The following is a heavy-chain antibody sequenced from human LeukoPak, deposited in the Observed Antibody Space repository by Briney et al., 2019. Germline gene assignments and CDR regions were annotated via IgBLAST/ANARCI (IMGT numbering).Heavy chain of an antibody. D-gene: IGHD1-26*01. V-gene: IGHV3-30-3*01. CDR2: ISYDGSNK. CDR1: GFTFSSYA. J-gene: IGHJ4*02. Sequence: QPGRSLRLSCAASGFTFSSYAMHWVRQAPGKGLEWVAVISYDGSNKYYADSVKGRFTISRDNSKNTLYLQMNSLRTEDTAVYYCTTKIVGATATTDYWGQGTLVTVSS. CDR3: TTKIVGATATTDY.